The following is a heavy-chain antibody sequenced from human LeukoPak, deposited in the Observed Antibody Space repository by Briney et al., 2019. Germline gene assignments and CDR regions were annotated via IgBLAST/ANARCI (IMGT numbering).Heavy chain of an antibody. CDR3: AREGTTRPLDY. D-gene: IGHD6-6*01. Sequence: SETLSLTCTVSGGSITTFFWSWIRQPAGKGLEWIGRIYTSGTTNYNPSLKSRVTMSVDTFKNQFSLNLTSVTVADTAVYYCAREGTTRPLDYWGQGTLVTVSS. J-gene: IGHJ4*02. CDR2: IYTSGTT. CDR1: GGSITTFF. V-gene: IGHV4-4*07.